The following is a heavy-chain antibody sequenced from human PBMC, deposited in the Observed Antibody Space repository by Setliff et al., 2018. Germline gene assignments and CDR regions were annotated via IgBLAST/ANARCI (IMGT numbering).Heavy chain of an antibody. CDR2: TIPVFGTT. Sequence: SVKVSCKASGGTFSSYGISWVRQAPGQGLEWMGGTIPVFGTTDYAQKFQGRVTIMTDESTSTAYMELSSLTSEDTAVYYCARDFNGLALGYWGQGTLVTVSS. D-gene: IGHD2-8*01. V-gene: IGHV1-69*05. CDR3: ARDFNGLALGY. J-gene: IGHJ4*02. CDR1: GGTFSSYG.